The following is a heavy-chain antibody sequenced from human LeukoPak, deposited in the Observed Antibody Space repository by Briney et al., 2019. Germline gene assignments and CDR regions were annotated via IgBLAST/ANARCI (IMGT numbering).Heavy chain of an antibody. CDR2: INPNSGGT. CDR1: GYTFTGYY. V-gene: IGHV1-2*04. J-gene: IGHJ3*02. CDR3: ARDNVPLLWFGESEGGSRDDAFDI. D-gene: IGHD3-10*01. Sequence: SVKVSCKASGYTFTGYYMHWVRQAPGQGLEWMGWINPNSGGTNYAQKFQGWVTMTRDTSISTAYMELSRLRSDDTAVYYCARDNVPLLWFGESEGGSRDDAFDIWGQGTMVTVSS.